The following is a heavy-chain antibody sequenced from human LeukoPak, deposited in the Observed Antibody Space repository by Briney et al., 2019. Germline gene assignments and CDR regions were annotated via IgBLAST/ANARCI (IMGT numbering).Heavy chain of an antibody. CDR1: GYTFTSYA. CDR3: ARAGSMVRGVGIFGFDY. CDR2: INAGNGNT. V-gene: IGHV1-3*03. Sequence: ASVKVSCKASGYTFTSYAMHWVRQAPGQRLEWMGWINAGNGNTKYSLEFQGRVTVTRDTSASTSYMELSSLGSEDMAVYYCARAGSMVRGVGIFGFDYWGQGTLVTVSS. J-gene: IGHJ4*02. D-gene: IGHD3-10*01.